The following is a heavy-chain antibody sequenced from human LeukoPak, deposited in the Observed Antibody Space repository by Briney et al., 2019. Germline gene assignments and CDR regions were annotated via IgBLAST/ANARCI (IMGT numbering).Heavy chain of an antibody. CDR3: ARGINTAMVKGQRQRMDV. J-gene: IGHJ6*04. Sequence: SETLSLTCTVSGGSISSYYWSWIRQPPGRGLEWIGCIFYSGSTNYNPSLKSRVTISVDTSKNQFSLKLSSVTAADTAVYYCARGINTAMVKGQRQRMDVWGKGTTVTVSS. D-gene: IGHD5-18*01. CDR2: IFYSGST. V-gene: IGHV4-59*12. CDR1: GGSISSYY.